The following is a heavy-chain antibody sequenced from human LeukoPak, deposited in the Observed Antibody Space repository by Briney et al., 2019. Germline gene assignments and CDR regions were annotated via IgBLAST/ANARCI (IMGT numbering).Heavy chain of an antibody. J-gene: IGHJ4*02. CDR2: ISSRSATI. CDR1: GFTFSSYS. Sequence: GGSLRLSCEASGFTFSSYSMNWVRQAPGKGLEWVSYISSRSATIYYADSVKGRFTISRDNAKNSLYLQMNSLGAEDTAVYYCARDPLSSSSFDLWGQGTLVTVSS. V-gene: IGHV3-48*01. D-gene: IGHD6-13*01. CDR3: ARDPLSSSSFDL.